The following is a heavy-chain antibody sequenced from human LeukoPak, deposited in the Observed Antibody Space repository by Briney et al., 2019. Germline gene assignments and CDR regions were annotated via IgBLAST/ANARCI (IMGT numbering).Heavy chain of an antibody. V-gene: IGHV1-2*02. J-gene: IGHJ6*02. CDR1: GYTFTGYY. CDR3: ARNQIAAAAHYHYYYGMDV. Sequence: ASVKVSCKASGYTFTGYYMHWVRQAPGQGLEWMGWINPNSGGTNYAQKFQGRVTMTRDTSISTAYMELSRLRSDDTAVYYCARNQIAAAAHYHYYYGMDVWGQGTTVTVSS. D-gene: IGHD6-13*01. CDR2: INPNSGGT.